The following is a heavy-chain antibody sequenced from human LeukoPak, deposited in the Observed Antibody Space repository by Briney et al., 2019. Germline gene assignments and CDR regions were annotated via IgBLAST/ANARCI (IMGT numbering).Heavy chain of an antibody. Sequence: SETLSLTCTVSGGSISSNSYYWGWIRQPPGKGLEWIGSVYYSGSTYYNPSLNIRVTISVDTPKNQFSLNLRSVTAADTAVYYCAREILYDSTGYYLWGQGTLVTVSS. V-gene: IGHV4-39*07. CDR3: AREILYDSTGYYL. J-gene: IGHJ4*02. CDR2: VYYSGST. D-gene: IGHD3-22*01. CDR1: GGSISSNSYY.